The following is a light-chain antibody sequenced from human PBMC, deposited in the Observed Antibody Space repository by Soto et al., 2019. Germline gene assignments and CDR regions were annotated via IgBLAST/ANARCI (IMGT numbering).Light chain of an antibody. CDR1: QRISSN. V-gene: IGKV3-15*01. CDR3: QHYNNWPPWR. J-gene: IGKJ1*01. CDR2: GAS. Sequence: EVVMTQSPATLSVSPGERATLSCRASQRISSNLAWYQQRRGQAPRLLIYGASTRAPGIPARFSGSGSETEFTLTISSLQSEDFAVYYCQHYNNWPPWRFGQGTKVEIK.